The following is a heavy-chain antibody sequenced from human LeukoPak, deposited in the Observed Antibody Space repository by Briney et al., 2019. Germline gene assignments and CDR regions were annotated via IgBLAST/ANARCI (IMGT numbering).Heavy chain of an antibody. CDR1: GYTFPING. J-gene: IGHJ4*02. Sequence: ASVKVSCKASGYTFPINGISWVRQAPGQGLEWMGWISANSGSTQYAQKFQGRITMTRDTSTSTAYMELGSLGSDDTALYYGARDVMYAFDYWGQGTLVTVSS. D-gene: IGHD2-8*01. CDR2: ISANSGST. V-gene: IGHV1-18*01. CDR3: ARDVMYAFDY.